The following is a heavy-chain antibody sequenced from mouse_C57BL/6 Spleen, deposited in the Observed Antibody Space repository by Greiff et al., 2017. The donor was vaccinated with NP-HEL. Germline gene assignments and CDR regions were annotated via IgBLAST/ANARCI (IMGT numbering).Heavy chain of an antibody. J-gene: IGHJ2*01. Sequence: QVQLKQSGAELVRPGTSVKVSCKASGYAFTNYLIEWVKQRPGQGLEWIGVINPGSGGTNYNEKFKGKATLTADKSSSTAYMQLSSLTSEDSAVYFCASGTTVVGGYWGQGTTLTVSS. V-gene: IGHV1-54*01. D-gene: IGHD1-1*01. CDR2: INPGSGGT. CDR3: ASGTTVVGGY. CDR1: GYAFTNYL.